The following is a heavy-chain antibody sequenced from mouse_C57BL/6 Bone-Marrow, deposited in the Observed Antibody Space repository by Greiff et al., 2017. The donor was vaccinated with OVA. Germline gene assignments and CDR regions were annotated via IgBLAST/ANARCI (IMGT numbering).Heavy chain of an antibody. V-gene: IGHV1-82*01. CDR1: GYAFSSSW. Sequence: VQLQQSGPELVKPGASVKISCKASGYAFSSSWMNWVKQRPGKGLEWIGRIYPGDGDTNYNGKFKGKATLTADKSSSTAYMQLSSLTSEDSAVYFCARPYDYFYYAMDYGGQGTSVTVSS. CDR2: IYPGDGDT. CDR3: ARPYDYFYYAMDY. J-gene: IGHJ4*01. D-gene: IGHD2-4*01.